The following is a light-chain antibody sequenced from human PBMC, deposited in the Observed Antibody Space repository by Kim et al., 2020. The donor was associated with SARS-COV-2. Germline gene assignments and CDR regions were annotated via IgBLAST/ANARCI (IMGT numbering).Light chain of an antibody. J-gene: IGLJ1*01. CDR3: LSYTGSFTYV. Sequence: GQSITISCTGTSSDVGGYNYVSWYQQHPGKAPKLTIYDVTNRPSGVSNRFSGSKYGNTASLTITGLQAEDEADYYCLSYTGSFTYVFGTTTKVTVL. CDR1: SSDVGGYNY. V-gene: IGLV2-14*03. CDR2: DVT.